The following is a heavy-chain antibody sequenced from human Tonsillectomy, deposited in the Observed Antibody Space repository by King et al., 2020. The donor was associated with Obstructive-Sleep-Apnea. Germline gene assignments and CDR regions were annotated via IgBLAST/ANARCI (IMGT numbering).Heavy chain of an antibody. CDR1: GYIFTNYW. V-gene: IGHV5-51*01. Sequence: QLVQSGAEVRKPGESLKISCKGSGYIFTNYWIGWVRPMPGQGLEWMGLIYPGDSDTRYIPAFQGQVTLSADKAIGAAYLQWSSLKASDTAMYYCARISPKWWWGRGTGKELGMDVWGQGTTVTVSS. J-gene: IGHJ6*02. CDR2: IYPGDSDT. D-gene: IGHD2-15*01. CDR3: ARISPKWWWGRGTGKELGMDV.